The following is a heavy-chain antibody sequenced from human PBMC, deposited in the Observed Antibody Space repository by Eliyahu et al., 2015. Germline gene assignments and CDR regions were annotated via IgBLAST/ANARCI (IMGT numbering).Heavy chain of an antibody. V-gene: IGHV4-61*01. CDR3: ARLWFRDLFPVKAFDI. CDR1: GGSVSSGSYF. D-gene: IGHD3-10*01. CDR2: VYYSGST. J-gene: IGHJ3*02. Sequence: QVQLQGSGPGLVKPSETLSLTCXVSGGSVSSGSYFWSWIRQPPGKGLEWIGYVYYSGSTTYNPSLKSRVTISVDTSKNQFSLRLSSVNAADTAVYYCARLWFRDLFPVKAFDIWGQGTMVTVS.